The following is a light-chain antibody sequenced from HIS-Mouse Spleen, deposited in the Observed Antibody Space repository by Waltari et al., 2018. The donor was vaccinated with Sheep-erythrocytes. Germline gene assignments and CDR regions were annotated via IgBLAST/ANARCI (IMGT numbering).Light chain of an antibody. Sequence: SYELTQPPSVSVSPGQTARITCSGDALPKKYAYWYQQKSGQAPVLVIYEDSKRPSGIPEGVSGSSSGTMATLTISGAKVEDEADYYCYSTDSSGNHYVFGTGTKVTVL. CDR2: EDS. CDR1: ALPKKY. J-gene: IGLJ1*01. V-gene: IGLV3-10*01. CDR3: YSTDSSGNHYV.